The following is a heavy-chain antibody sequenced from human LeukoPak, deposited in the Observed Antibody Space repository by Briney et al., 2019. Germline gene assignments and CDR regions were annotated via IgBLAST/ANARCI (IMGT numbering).Heavy chain of an antibody. CDR1: GGSISSSSFY. CDR2: ICYSGST. D-gene: IGHD3-3*01. CDR3: ARDRNDFWSGYYHDY. V-gene: IGHV4-39*07. Sequence: SETLSLTCTVSGGSISSSSFYWGWIRQPPGKGLEWIGSICYSGSTYYNPSLKGRVTISVDTSKNQFSLKLSSVTAADTAVYYCARDRNDFWSGYYHDYWGQGTLVTVSS. J-gene: IGHJ4*02.